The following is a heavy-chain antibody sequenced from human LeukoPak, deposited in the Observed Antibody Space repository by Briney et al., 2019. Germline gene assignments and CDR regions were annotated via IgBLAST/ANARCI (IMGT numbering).Heavy chain of an antibody. Sequence: GGFLRPSCAASGFTFSSYAMHWVRQAPGKGLEWVAVISYDGSNKYYADSVKGRFTISRDNSKNTLYLQMNSLRAEDTAVYYCARAYPSGNFDYWGQGTLVTVSS. CDR2: ISYDGSNK. CDR3: ARAYPSGNFDY. CDR1: GFTFSSYA. V-gene: IGHV3-30-3*01. D-gene: IGHD1-26*01. J-gene: IGHJ4*02.